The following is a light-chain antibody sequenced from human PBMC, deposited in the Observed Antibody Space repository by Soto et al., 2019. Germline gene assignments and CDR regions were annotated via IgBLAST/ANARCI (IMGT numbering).Light chain of an antibody. CDR3: CSYAGSSTFYV. CDR2: HVS. J-gene: IGLJ1*01. Sequence: QSALTQPPSASGSPGQSVTISCTGAGTDVGQYNYVSWYQQHPGKAPKLLIHHVSRRPSGVPARFSGSKSGNTASLTVSGLQAEDEADYYCCSYAGSSTFYVFGTGIKVTVL. V-gene: IGLV2-8*01. CDR1: GTDVGQYNY.